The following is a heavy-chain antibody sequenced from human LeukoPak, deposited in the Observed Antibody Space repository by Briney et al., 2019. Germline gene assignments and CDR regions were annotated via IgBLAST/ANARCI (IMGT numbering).Heavy chain of an antibody. V-gene: IGHV4-39*07. CDR3: ARSTQESSTSFDY. D-gene: IGHD6-6*01. J-gene: IGHJ4*02. Sequence: KPSETLSLTCTVSGGSISSSSYYWGWLRQPPGKGLEWIGSIYYSGSTYYNPSLKSRVTISVDTSKNQCSLRLSSVTAADTAIYFCARSTQESSTSFDYWGQGTLVTVSS. CDR1: GGSISSSSYY. CDR2: IYYSGST.